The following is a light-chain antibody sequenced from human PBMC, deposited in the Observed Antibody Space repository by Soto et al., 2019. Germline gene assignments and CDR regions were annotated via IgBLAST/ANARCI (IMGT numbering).Light chain of an antibody. J-gene: IGKJ4*01. Sequence: DIQMTQSPSTLSASVGDRVTITCRASQSISTWLAWYQQKPGKAPTLLIYKASNLEDGVPSRFSRSGSGTEFTITISSLQPDEFASYYCQQYNTSPLTFGGGTAVEIK. CDR3: QQYNTSPLT. CDR1: QSISTW. CDR2: KAS. V-gene: IGKV1-5*03.